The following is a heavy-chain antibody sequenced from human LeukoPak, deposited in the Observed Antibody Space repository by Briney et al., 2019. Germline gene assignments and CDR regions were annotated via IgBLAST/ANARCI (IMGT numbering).Heavy chain of an antibody. CDR1: GGSISSGGYS. V-gene: IGHV4-30-2*01. Sequence: PSETLSLTCAVSGGSISSGGYSWSWIRQPPGKGLEWIGYIYHSGSTYYNPSLKSRVTISVDRSKNQFSLKLSSVTAADTAVYYCARAKYYYDSSGYYFDYWGQGTLVTVSS. CDR2: IYHSGST. CDR3: ARAKYYYDSSGYYFDY. J-gene: IGHJ4*02. D-gene: IGHD3-22*01.